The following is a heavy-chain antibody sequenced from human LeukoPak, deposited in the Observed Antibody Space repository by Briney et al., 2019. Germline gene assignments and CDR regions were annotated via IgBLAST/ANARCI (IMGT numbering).Heavy chain of an antibody. CDR2: IRYDGSNK. D-gene: IGHD6-6*01. J-gene: IGHJ4*02. CDR3: ARVEQDQQLVPLTYEL. CDR1: GFTFSSYG. Sequence: PGGSLRLSCTASGFTFSSYGMHWVRQAPGKGLEWVAFIRYDGSNKYYADSVKGRFTVSRDNSKNTLYLQMNSLRAEDTAVYYCARVEQDQQLVPLTYELWGQGTLVTVSS. V-gene: IGHV3-30*02.